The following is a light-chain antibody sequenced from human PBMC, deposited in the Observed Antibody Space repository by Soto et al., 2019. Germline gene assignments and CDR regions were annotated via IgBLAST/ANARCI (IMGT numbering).Light chain of an antibody. V-gene: IGKV1-39*01. CDR1: QSISSY. J-gene: IGKJ5*01. Sequence: DIQMTQSPSSLSASVGDRVTITCRASQSISSYLNWYQQKPGNAPKLLIYAASSLQSGVPSRFSGSRSGRDFTHTISSLQPEGFATYYCLQSYRATHLGQGTRVKIK. CDR2: AAS. CDR3: LQSYRATH.